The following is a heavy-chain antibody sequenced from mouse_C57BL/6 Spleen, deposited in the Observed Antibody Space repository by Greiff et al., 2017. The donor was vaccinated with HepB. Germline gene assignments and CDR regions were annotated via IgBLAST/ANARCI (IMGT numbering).Heavy chain of an antibody. CDR2: INPGSGGT. D-gene: IGHD1-1*01. Sequence: QVHVKQSGAELVRPGTSVKVSCKASGYAFTNYLIEWVKQRPGQGLEWIGVINPGSGGTNYNEKFKGKATLTADKSSSTAYMQLSSLTSEDSAVYFCARGYYGSSLYAMDYWGQGTSVTVSS. V-gene: IGHV1-54*01. J-gene: IGHJ4*01. CDR3: ARGYYGSSLYAMDY. CDR1: GYAFTNYL.